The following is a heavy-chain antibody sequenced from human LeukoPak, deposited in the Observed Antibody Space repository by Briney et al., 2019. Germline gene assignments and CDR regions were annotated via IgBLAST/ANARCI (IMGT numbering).Heavy chain of an antibody. J-gene: IGHJ3*02. D-gene: IGHD2-2*01. CDR3: ARDGYCSSSSCYPFEALDI. Sequence: GASVKVSXKASGYIFINYGITWVRQAPGQGLEWMGRFSAYNGYTNYAQKFQGRVTMTTDTSTRTAYMELRRLRSDDTAAYFCARDGYCSSSSCYPFEALDIWGQGTMVTVSS. CDR1: GYIFINYG. CDR2: FSAYNGYT. V-gene: IGHV1-18*01.